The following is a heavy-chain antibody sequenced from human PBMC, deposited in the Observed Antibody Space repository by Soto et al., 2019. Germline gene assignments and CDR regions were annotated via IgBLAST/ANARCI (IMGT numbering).Heavy chain of an antibody. CDR2: INSDGSST. D-gene: IGHD3-3*01. J-gene: IGHJ6*02. CDR3: ARDTFTIFGVVIGNYYYGMDV. V-gene: IGHV3-74*01. Sequence: EVQLLESGGGLVQPGGSLRLSCAASGFTFSSYAMSWVRQAPGKGLEWVSRINSDGSSTSYADSVKGRFTISRDNAKNTLYLQMNSLRAEDTAVYYCARDTFTIFGVVIGNYYYGMDVWGQGTTVTVSS. CDR1: GFTFSSYA.